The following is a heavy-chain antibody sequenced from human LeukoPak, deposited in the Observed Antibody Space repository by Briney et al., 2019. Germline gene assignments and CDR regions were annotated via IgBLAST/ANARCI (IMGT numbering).Heavy chain of an antibody. CDR1: GGTFSSYA. V-gene: IGHV1-69*13. Sequence: ASVKVSCKASGGTFSSYAISWVRQAPGQGLEWMGGIIPIFGTANYAQKFQGRVTITADESTSTAYMELSSLRSEDTAVYYCARDLSMVRGVMHYYYYGMDVWGQGTKVTVSS. D-gene: IGHD3-10*01. J-gene: IGHJ6*02. CDR3: ARDLSMVRGVMHYYYYGMDV. CDR2: IIPIFGTA.